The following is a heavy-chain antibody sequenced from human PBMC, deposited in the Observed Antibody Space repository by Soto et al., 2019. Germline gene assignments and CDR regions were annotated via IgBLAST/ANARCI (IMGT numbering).Heavy chain of an antibody. CDR3: ARGYRSLGELWGYLDY. J-gene: IGHJ4*02. Sequence: GGSVRLSCAASAFTISSSPMDMLRQAPGKGLECVAVISDDGRNKYYSVCVKGRFIISRDNSKNSLYVQMNSVRAVATPVYSCARGYRSLGELWGYLDYWDQGTLVNVSS. V-gene: IGHV3-30*04. D-gene: IGHD3-10*01. CDR1: AFTISSSP. CDR2: ISDDGRNK.